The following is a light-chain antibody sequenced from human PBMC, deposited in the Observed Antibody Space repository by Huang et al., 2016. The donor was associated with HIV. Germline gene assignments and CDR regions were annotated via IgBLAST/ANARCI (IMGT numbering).Light chain of an antibody. J-gene: IGKJ2*01. CDR1: QSISNS. CDR3: QQSYSTPYT. CDR2: AAS. Sequence: DIQMTQSPSSLFASVGDRVTITCRASQSISNSLNWYQHKPGKAPKLLIYAASSLQSGVPSTFSGGGSGTDFTLTISSLQPEDFATYYCQQSYSTPYTFGQGTKLEIK. V-gene: IGKV1-39*01.